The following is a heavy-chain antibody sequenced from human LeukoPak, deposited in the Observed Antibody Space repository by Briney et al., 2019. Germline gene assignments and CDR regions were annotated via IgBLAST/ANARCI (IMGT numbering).Heavy chain of an antibody. V-gene: IGHV3-9*01. CDR3: AKAAAYCGGDCYMYYFDY. CDR1: GFTFEDYA. CDR2: ISWNSGSI. D-gene: IGHD2-21*02. J-gene: IGHJ4*02. Sequence: GRSLRLSCAASGFTFEDYAMHGVRQAPGKGLEWVSGISWNSGSIGYADSVKGRFTISRDNAKNSLYLQMNSLRAEDTALYYCAKAAAYCGGDCYMYYFDYWGQGTLVTVSS.